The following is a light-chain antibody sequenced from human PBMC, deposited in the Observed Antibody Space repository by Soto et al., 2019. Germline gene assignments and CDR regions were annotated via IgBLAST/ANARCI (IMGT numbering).Light chain of an antibody. CDR1: SSDVGGYNY. J-gene: IGLJ1*01. CDR2: DVS. Sequence: ISSTGTSSDVGGYNYVSWYQQHPGKAPKLMIYDVSNRPSGVSNRFSGSKSGNTASLTISGLQAEDEADYYCSSYTSSSTRVFGTGTKVTV. CDR3: SSYTSSSTRV. V-gene: IGLV2-14*04.